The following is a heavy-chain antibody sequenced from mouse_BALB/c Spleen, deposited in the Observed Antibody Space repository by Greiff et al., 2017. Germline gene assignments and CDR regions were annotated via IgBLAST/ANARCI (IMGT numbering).Heavy chain of an antibody. V-gene: IGHV5-6-5*01. D-gene: IGHD1-1*01. Sequence: DVQLVESGGGLVKPGGSLKLSCAASGFSFSSYAMSWVRQTPEKRLEWVASISSGGSTYYPDSVKGRFTISRDNARNILYLQMSSLRTEDTAMYYRARQYYYGSSLYAMDYWGQGTSVTVSA. J-gene: IGHJ4*01. CDR2: ISSGGST. CDR1: GFSFSSYA. CDR3: ARQYYYGSSLYAMDY.